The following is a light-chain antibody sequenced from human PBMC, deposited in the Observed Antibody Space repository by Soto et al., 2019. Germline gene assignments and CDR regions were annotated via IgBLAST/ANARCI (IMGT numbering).Light chain of an antibody. J-gene: IGKJ1*01. Sequence: TVLTQSPVTLSLSPGDRATLSLRARRRVRNNYLASLQQKPGPAPSLLLSGASTRATGVPDRFSGSGSGTDFTLTISRLEPEDFAVYYCQQYGGSRTFGQGTKVDIK. V-gene: IGKV3-20*01. CDR2: GAS. CDR1: RRVRNNY. CDR3: QQYGGSRT.